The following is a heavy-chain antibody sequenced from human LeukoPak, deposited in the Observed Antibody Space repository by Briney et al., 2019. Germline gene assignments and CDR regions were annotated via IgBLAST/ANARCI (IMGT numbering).Heavy chain of an antibody. J-gene: IGHJ6*02. V-gene: IGHV1-46*01. CDR1: GYTFTGYH. CDR2: INPSGGST. CDR3: ASSSWYALMDV. Sequence: ASVKVSCKTSGYTFTGYHVHWVRQAPGQGLEWMGIINPSGGSTSYAQKFQGRVTMTRDTSTSTVYMELSSLRSEDTAVYYCASSSWYALMDVWGQGTTVTVSS. D-gene: IGHD6-13*01.